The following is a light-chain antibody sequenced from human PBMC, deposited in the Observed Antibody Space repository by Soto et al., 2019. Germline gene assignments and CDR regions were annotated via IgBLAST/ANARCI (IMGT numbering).Light chain of an antibody. V-gene: IGKV3-11*01. Sequence: EIVLTQSPATMSLSPGERATLSCRASQSVNTYLAWYQQKPGQAPRLLIYDASNRAPGIPARFSGSGSGTDFTLTISSLEPEDFAVYYWQQRSNWPPLAFGGGTKVEIK. J-gene: IGKJ4*01. CDR3: QQRSNWPPLA. CDR1: QSVNTY. CDR2: DAS.